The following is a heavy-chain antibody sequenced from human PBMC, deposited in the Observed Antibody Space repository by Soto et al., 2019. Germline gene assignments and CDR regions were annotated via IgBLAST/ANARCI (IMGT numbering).Heavy chain of an antibody. CDR2: ITGSGGST. D-gene: IGHD3-22*01. CDR3: AKGDDSSGPYSDPFDY. Sequence: EVQLLESGGGLVQPGGSLRLSCAASGFTFSSYAMSWVRQAPGKGLEWVSVITGSGGSTYYADSVKGRFTISRDNSKKTRYLQMNSLRAEDTAVYYCAKGDDSSGPYSDPFDYWGQGTLVTVSS. CDR1: GFTFSSYA. J-gene: IGHJ4*02. V-gene: IGHV3-23*01.